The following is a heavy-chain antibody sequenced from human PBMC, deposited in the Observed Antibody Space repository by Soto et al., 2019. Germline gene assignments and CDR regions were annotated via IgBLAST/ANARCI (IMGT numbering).Heavy chain of an antibody. CDR2: VVPLLGIE. CDR1: GGTFNTHT. V-gene: IGHV1-69*08. Sequence: QVQLVQSGAKVKKPGSSVKVSCKASGGTFNTHTINWVRQAPGQGLEWMSRVVPLLGIESHPQKFQDRLTITADTSTGTVFMELSDLRSEDTAVYYCTRDRPEEALVPVPRQHFDSWGQGTLLTVSS. CDR3: TRDRPEEALVPVPRQHFDS. D-gene: IGHD3-16*01. J-gene: IGHJ4*02.